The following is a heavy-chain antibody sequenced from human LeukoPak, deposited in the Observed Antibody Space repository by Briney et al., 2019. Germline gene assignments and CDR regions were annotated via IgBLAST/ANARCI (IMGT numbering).Heavy chain of an antibody. Sequence: GGSLRLSCAASGFIFSSDAMSWVRQAPGKGLDWVSSITRSGGTTLYVDSVKGRFTISRDNSKNTLYLQMSRLTAEDTAVYYCAKEGAYAALNSWGQGTLVTVSS. CDR2: ITRSGGTT. CDR3: AKEGAYAALNS. CDR1: GFIFSSDA. D-gene: IGHD1-26*01. J-gene: IGHJ5*02. V-gene: IGHV3-23*01.